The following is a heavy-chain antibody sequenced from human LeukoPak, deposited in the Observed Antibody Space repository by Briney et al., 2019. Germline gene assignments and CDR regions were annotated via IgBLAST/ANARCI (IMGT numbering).Heavy chain of an antibody. Sequence: GGSLRLSCAASGFSFSFSNMNWVRQAPGKGLEWVSYISSTNGHTYYADSVKGRFTISRDNAKNSLYLQMNSLRAEDTAVYYCARFRTAMQLWKGYYFDYWGQGTLVTVSS. CDR1: GFSFSFSN. J-gene: IGHJ4*02. V-gene: IGHV3-21*01. CDR3: ARFRTAMQLWKGYYFDY. CDR2: ISSTNGHT. D-gene: IGHD5-18*01.